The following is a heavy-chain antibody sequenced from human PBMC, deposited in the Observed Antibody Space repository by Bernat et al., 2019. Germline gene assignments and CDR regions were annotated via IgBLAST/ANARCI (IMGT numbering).Heavy chain of an antibody. CDR3: ARDSQQLATVY. D-gene: IGHD6-13*01. J-gene: IGHJ4*02. Sequence: EVQLVETGGGLIQPGGSLILSCAASGFTVSSNYMSWVRQAPGKGLEWVSVIYSGGSTYYADSVKGRVAISRDNSKNTLYLQMDSLRAEDTAVYYCARDSQQLATVYWGQGTLVTVSS. CDR2: IYSGGST. CDR1: GFTVSSNY. V-gene: IGHV3-53*02.